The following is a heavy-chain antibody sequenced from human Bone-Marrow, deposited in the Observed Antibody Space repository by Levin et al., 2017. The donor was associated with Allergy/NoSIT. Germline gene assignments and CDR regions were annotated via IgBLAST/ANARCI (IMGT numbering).Heavy chain of an antibody. V-gene: IGHV3-30*18. CDR2: ISYDGSNK. CDR1: GFTFSSYG. CDR3: AKAKIVVVTSYYFDY. D-gene: IGHD3-22*01. Sequence: LSLTCAASGFTFSSYGMHWVRQAPCKGLEWVAVISYDGSNKYYADSVKGRFTISRDNSKNTLYLQMNSLRAEDTAVYYCAKAKIVVVTSYYFDYWGQGTLVTVSS. J-gene: IGHJ4*02.